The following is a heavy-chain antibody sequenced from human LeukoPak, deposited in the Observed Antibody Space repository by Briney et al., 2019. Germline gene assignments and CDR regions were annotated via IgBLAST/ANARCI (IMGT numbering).Heavy chain of an antibody. Sequence: KPGASVKVSCKAPGYTFTGYYMHWVRQAPGQGLEWMGWINPDSGGTNYAQKFQGRFTMTRDTSISTAYMELNRLRSDDTAVYYCARDPWRRYFDWFTQIDYWGQGTLVTVSS. D-gene: IGHD3-9*01. CDR3: ARDPWRRYFDWFTQIDY. CDR2: INPDSGGT. CDR1: GYTFTGYY. J-gene: IGHJ4*02. V-gene: IGHV1-2*02.